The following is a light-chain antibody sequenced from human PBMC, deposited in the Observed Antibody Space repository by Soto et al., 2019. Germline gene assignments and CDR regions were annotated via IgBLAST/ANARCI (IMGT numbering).Light chain of an antibody. V-gene: IGLV2-14*01. CDR1: SSDIGAYNY. Sequence: QSVLTQPASVSGSPGQSITISCTGTSSDIGAYNYVSWYQQHPGKAPKLMIYEVSNRPSGVSNRFSGSKSGNTASLTISGLQADDEADYYCSSYTSSSGLHVVFGGGTKLTVL. J-gene: IGLJ2*01. CDR3: SSYTSSSGLHVV. CDR2: EVS.